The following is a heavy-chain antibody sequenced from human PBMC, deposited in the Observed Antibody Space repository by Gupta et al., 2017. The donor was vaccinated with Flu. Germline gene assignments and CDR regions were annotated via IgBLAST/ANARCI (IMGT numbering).Heavy chain of an antibody. CDR3: AAIAYSGAFDY. J-gene: IGHJ4*02. D-gene: IGHD6-25*01. V-gene: IGHV5-10-1*01. Sequence: IYSPSFEGHVTISVDKSISTAYLQLSSLKASDTAIYYCAAIAYSGAFDYWGQGTLVTVSS.